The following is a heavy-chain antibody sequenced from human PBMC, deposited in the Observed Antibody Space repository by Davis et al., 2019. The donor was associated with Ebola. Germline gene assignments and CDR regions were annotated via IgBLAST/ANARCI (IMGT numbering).Heavy chain of an antibody. CDR3: ARDLGYCSGGSCLVDY. CDR1: GYTFTSYG. D-gene: IGHD2-15*01. CDR2: INPSGGST. J-gene: IGHJ4*02. V-gene: IGHV1-46*01. Sequence: AASVKVSCKASGYTFTSYGINWVRQAPGQGLEWMGIINPSGGSTSYAQKFQGRVTMTRDTSTSTVYMELSSLRSEDTAVYYCARDLGYCSGGSCLVDYWGQGTLVTVSS.